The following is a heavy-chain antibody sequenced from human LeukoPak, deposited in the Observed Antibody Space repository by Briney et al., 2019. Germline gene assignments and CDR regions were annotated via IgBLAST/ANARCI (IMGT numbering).Heavy chain of an antibody. Sequence: SETLSPTCAVYGASSSVYYWTLIRQTPGRGREWKGEISHTGLTGSNPSLKSRVTIFVDSSKKQFPLRMTSVTAADTGVFYCARVPDITARPCDTWGPGTLVTVSS. CDR3: ARVPDITARPCDT. V-gene: IGHV4-34*01. J-gene: IGHJ4*02. CDR1: GASSSVYY. CDR2: ISHTGLT. D-gene: IGHD1-1*01.